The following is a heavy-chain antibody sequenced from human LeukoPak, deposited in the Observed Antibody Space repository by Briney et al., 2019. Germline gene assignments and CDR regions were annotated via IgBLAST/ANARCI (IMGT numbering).Heavy chain of an antibody. CDR3: AREGSSSWYVDY. CDR1: GFTFSDYY. Sequence: GGSLRLSCAASGFTFSDYYMSWIRQAPEKGLEWVSYSSGSSIYYADFVKGRFTISRDNAKNSLYLQMNSLRADDTAVYSCAREGSSSWYVDYWGQGTLVAVSS. CDR2: SSGSSI. D-gene: IGHD6-13*01. J-gene: IGHJ4*02. V-gene: IGHV3-11*01.